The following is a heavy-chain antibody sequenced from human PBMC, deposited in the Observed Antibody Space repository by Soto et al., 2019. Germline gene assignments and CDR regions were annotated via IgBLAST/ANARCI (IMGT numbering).Heavy chain of an antibody. CDR2: IWYDGSNK. Sequence: GGSLRLSCAASGFTFSSYGMHWVRQAPGKGLEWVAVIWYDGSNKYYADSVKGRFTISRGNSKNTLYLQMNSLRAEDTAVYYCARGKYYDSSGPWFDPWGQGTLVTVSS. CDR1: GFTFSSYG. V-gene: IGHV3-33*01. CDR3: ARGKYYDSSGPWFDP. J-gene: IGHJ5*02. D-gene: IGHD3-22*01.